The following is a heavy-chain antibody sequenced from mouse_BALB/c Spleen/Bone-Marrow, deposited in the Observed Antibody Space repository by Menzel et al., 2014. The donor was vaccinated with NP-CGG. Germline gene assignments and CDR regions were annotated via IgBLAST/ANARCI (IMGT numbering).Heavy chain of an antibody. Sequence: DVMLVESGGGLVKPGGSLKLSCAASGFTFSSYAMSWLRQTPEKRLEWVASISSGGNTYYPDSMKGRFTISRDNARNILYLQMSSLRSEDTAMYYCARGGELRPWFAYWGQGTLVTVSA. V-gene: IGHV5-6-5*01. CDR2: ISSGGNT. D-gene: IGHD2-4*01. J-gene: IGHJ3*01. CDR1: GFTFSSYA. CDR3: ARGGELRPWFAY.